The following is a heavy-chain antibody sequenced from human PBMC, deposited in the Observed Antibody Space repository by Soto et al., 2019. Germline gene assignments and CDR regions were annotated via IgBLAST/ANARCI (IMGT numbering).Heavy chain of an antibody. CDR3: ARDRIAVAGSYYYYYYGMDV. J-gene: IGHJ6*02. Sequence: PGGALRLSCAASGFTFSSYSMNWVRQAPGKGLEWVSSISSSSSYIYYADSVKGRFTISRDNAKNSLYLQMNSLRAEDTAVYYCARDRIAVAGSYYYYYYGMDVWGQGTTVPVSS. CDR2: ISSSSSYI. D-gene: IGHD6-19*01. CDR1: GFTFSSYS. V-gene: IGHV3-21*01.